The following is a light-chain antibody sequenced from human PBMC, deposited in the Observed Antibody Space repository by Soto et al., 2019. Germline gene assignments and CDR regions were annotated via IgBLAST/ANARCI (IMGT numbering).Light chain of an antibody. J-gene: IGLJ2*01. Sequence: QSALTQPRSVSGSPGQSVTISCTGTSSDVGGYNYVSWFQHHPGKAPKLMIYDVNKRPSGVPDRFSGSKSGNTASLTISGLQAEDEADYYCCSYAGSHTFVVFGGGTKLTVL. CDR2: DVN. CDR3: CSYAGSHTFVV. CDR1: SSDVGGYNY. V-gene: IGLV2-11*01.